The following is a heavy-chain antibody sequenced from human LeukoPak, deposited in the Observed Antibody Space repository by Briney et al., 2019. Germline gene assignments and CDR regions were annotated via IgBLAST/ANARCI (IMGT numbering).Heavy chain of an antibody. CDR1: GYMFTSYA. V-gene: IGHV1-18*01. CDR2: ISAYNGNT. J-gene: IGHJ4*02. D-gene: IGHD3-22*01. CDR3: ARHPYYDSRGYYVY. Sequence: GASVKVSCKASGYMFTSYAISWVRQATGQGLEWMGWISAYNGNTNYAQKFQGRVTMTTDTSTTTAYMELRSLRSDDTAIYYCARHPYYDSRGYYVYWGQGTLVTVSS.